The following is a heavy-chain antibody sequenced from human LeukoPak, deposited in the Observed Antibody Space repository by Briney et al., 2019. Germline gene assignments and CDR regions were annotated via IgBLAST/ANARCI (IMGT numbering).Heavy chain of an antibody. CDR2: ISSSSSTI. V-gene: IGHV3-48*01. Sequence: GGSLRLSCAASGFTFSSYSMNWVRQAPGKGLEWVSYISSSSSTIYYADSVKGRFTISRDNAKNSLYLQMNSLRAEDTAVYYCARIKDSGSLNAFDIWGQGTMVTVSS. CDR1: GFTFSSYS. J-gene: IGHJ3*02. CDR3: ARIKDSGSLNAFDI. D-gene: IGHD1-26*01.